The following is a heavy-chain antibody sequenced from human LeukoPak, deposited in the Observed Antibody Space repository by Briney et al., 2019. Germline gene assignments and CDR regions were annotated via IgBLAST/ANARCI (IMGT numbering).Heavy chain of an antibody. V-gene: IGHV1-18*01. Sequence: ASVKVSCKASGYTFTSYGISWVRQAPGQGLEWMGWISAYNGNTNYAQKFQGRVTMTRDTSISTAYMELSRLRSDDTAVYYCARDGTIFGVAPSWYMDVWGKGTTVTVSS. D-gene: IGHD3-3*01. CDR3: ARDGTIFGVAPSWYMDV. CDR1: GYTFTSYG. J-gene: IGHJ6*03. CDR2: ISAYNGNT.